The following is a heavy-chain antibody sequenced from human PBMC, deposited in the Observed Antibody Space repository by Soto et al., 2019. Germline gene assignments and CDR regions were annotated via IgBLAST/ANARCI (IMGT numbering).Heavy chain of an antibody. CDR2: IYYSGST. D-gene: IGHD1-26*01. J-gene: IGHJ5*02. V-gene: IGHV4-39*01. Sequence: SETLSLTCTVSGGSISSSSYYWGWIRQPPGKGLEWIGSIYYSGSTYYNPSLKSRVTMSVDTSKNQFSLKLSSVTAADTAVYYCASLETVGGYYRFRGFDPWGQGTLVTVSS. CDR1: GGSISSSSYY. CDR3: ASLETVGGYYRFRGFDP.